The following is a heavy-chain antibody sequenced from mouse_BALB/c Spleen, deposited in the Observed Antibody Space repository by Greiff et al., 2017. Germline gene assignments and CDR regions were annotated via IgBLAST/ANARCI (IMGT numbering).Heavy chain of an antibody. V-gene: IGHV14-3*02. CDR3: ARGMIPRGGFAY. Sequence: SGAELVKPGASVKLSCTASGFNIKDTYMHWVKQRPEQGLEWIGRIDPANGNTKYDPKFQGKATITADTSSNTAYLQLSSLTSEDTAVYYGARGMIPRGGFAYGAKGLWSLSLQ. CDR1: GFNIKDTY. J-gene: IGHJ3*01. D-gene: IGHD2-4*01. CDR2: IDPANGNT.